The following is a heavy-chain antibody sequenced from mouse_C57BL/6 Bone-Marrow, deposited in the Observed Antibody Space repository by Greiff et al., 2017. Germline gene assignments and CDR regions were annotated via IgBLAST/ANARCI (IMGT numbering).Heavy chain of an antibody. CDR3: ATYDYDGGAWFAY. CDR2: IDPSDSYT. CDR1: GYTFTSYW. Sequence: QVQLQQPGAELVMPGASVKLSCKASGYTFTSYWMHWVKQRPGQGLEWIGEIDPSDSYTNYNQKFKGKSTLTVDKSSRTAYMQLSSLTSEDSAVYYCATYDYDGGAWFAYWGQGTLVTVSA. V-gene: IGHV1-69*01. D-gene: IGHD2-4*01. J-gene: IGHJ3*01.